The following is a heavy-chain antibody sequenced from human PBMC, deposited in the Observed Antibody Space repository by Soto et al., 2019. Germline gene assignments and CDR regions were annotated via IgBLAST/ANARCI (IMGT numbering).Heavy chain of an antibody. D-gene: IGHD6-19*01. CDR1: GGTFSSYA. CDR3: ALHGAVAGTPTGAIVDY. J-gene: IGHJ4*02. Sequence: ASVKVSCKASGGTFSSYAISWVRQAPGQGLEWMGGIIPIFGTANYAQKFQGRVTITADESTSTAYMELSSLRSEDTAVYYCALHGAVAGTPTGAIVDYWGQGTLVTVSS. CDR2: IIPIFGTA. V-gene: IGHV1-69*13.